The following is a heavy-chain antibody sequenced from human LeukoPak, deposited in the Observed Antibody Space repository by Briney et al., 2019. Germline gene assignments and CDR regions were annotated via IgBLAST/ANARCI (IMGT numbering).Heavy chain of an antibody. J-gene: IGHJ4*02. CDR3: AKAPTGSSGYSTTFLDY. V-gene: IGHV3-23*01. D-gene: IGHD3-22*01. CDR2: ISGSGGST. CDR1: GFTFSSYA. Sequence: GGSLRLSCAASGFTFSSYAMSWVRQAPGKGLEWVSAISGSGGSTYYADSVKGRFTISRDNAKNSLYLQMNSLRAEDTALYYCAKAPTGSSGYSTTFLDYWGQGTLVTVSS.